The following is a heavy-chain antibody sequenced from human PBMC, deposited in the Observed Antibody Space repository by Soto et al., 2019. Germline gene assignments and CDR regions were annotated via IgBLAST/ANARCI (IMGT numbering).Heavy chain of an antibody. CDR2: NDSVTGHT. CDR1: GYTFTRNA. V-gene: IGHV1-3*01. J-gene: IGHJ4*02. Sequence: QVPLVQSGAEVKKPGASVMVSCKASGYTFTRNAIHWVRRAPGQRLEWIGKNDSVTGHTKYSEKFQGRVTITSETSASDAYQKLITLRSEDTSIYFYARAETTYSRFYYWGQGTLVSVSS. D-gene: IGHD4-17*01. CDR3: ARAETTYSRFYY.